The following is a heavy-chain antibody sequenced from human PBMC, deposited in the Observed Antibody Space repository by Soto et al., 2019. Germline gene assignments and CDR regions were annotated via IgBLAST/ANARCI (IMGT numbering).Heavy chain of an antibody. CDR1: GVTISSYA. D-gene: IGHD5-12*01. CDR2: ISGSGGST. Sequence: PWGSLRLSCAVAGVTISSYAMSWVRQAPGKGLEWVSAISGSGGSTYYADSVKGRFTISRDNSKNTLYLQMNSLRAEDTAVYYCAKGGIVATIYAYWGKGTLVTVSS. J-gene: IGHJ4*02. V-gene: IGHV3-23*01. CDR3: AKGGIVATIYAY.